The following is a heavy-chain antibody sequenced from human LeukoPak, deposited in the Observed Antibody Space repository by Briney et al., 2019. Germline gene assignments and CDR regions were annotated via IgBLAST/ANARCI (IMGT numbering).Heavy chain of an antibody. Sequence: GGPLRLSCAASGFTFSSYSMNWVRQAPGKGLEWVSSISSSSSYIYYADSVKGRFTISRDNAKNSLYLQMNSLRAEDTAVYYCARGKYYDILTGYYTLYYGMDVWGQGTTVTVSS. CDR1: GFTFSSYS. CDR3: ARGKYYDILTGYYTLYYGMDV. V-gene: IGHV3-21*01. D-gene: IGHD3-9*01. CDR2: ISSSSSYI. J-gene: IGHJ6*02.